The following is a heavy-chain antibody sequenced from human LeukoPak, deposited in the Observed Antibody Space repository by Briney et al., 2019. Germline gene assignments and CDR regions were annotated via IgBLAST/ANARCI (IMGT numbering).Heavy chain of an antibody. CDR2: IIPILGIA. CDR1: GGTFSSYA. D-gene: IGHD5-18*01. V-gene: IGHV1-69*04. CDR3: ARVYSYGNWFDP. J-gene: IGHJ5*02. Sequence: PAASVKVSCKASGGTFSSYAISWVRQAPGQGLEWMGRIIPILGIANYAQKFQGRVTITADKSTSTAYMELSSLRSEDTAVYYCARVYSYGNWFDPWGQGTLVTVSS.